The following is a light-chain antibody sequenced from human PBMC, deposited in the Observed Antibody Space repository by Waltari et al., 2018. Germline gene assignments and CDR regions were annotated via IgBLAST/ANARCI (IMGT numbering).Light chain of an antibody. CDR3: SSYAGGNNAKVV. V-gene: IGLV2-8*01. Sequence: QSALTQPPSAPGSPGQSVTISCTGTSSDVGGYDYVSCYQQHPGKAPKRMIYEVSQRPSGVPARFSGSKSGNRASLTVSGLQAEDEADYYCSSYAGGNNAKVVFGGGTKLTVL. J-gene: IGLJ2*01. CDR2: EVS. CDR1: SSDVGGYDY.